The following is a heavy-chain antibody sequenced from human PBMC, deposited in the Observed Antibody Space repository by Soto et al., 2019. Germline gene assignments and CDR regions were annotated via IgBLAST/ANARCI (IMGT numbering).Heavy chain of an antibody. CDR2: INPNSGST. CDR1: GYTFTGYY. D-gene: IGHD6-19*01. CDR3: ARGGSGGYYYMDV. Sequence: AAVKVSCKASGYTFTGYYMHWVRQAPGQGLEGMGWINPNSGSTKYAQKFQGCVTITRDTSISTAYMELSRTRSYYSAEYYCARGGSGGYYYMDVWGKGTTVTVSS. V-gene: IGHV1-2*04. J-gene: IGHJ6*03.